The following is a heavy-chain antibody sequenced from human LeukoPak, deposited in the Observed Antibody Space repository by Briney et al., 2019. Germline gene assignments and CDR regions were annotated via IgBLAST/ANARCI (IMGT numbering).Heavy chain of an antibody. CDR2: ISSSSSTI. V-gene: IGHV3-48*01. Sequence: TGGSLRLSCAASGFTFSSYAMSWVRQAPGKGLEWVSYISSSSSTIYYADSVKGRFTISRDNAKNSLYLQMNSLRAEDTAVYYCARDQYCSSTSCYLGAFDIWGQGTMVTVSS. D-gene: IGHD2-2*01. J-gene: IGHJ3*02. CDR3: ARDQYCSSTSCYLGAFDI. CDR1: GFTFSSYA.